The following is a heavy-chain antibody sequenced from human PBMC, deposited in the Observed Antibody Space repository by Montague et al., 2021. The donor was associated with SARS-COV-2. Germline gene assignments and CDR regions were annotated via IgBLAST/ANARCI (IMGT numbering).Heavy chain of an antibody. Sequence: SETLSLTCTVSGGSISSSSYYWGWIRQPPGKGLEWIGSIYYSGSTYYNPPLKSRVTISVDTSENQFSLKLSSVTAADTAVYYCARHYYDSSGYYSPWYFDLWGRGTLVTVSS. D-gene: IGHD3-22*01. CDR2: IYYSGST. CDR3: ARHYYDSSGYYSPWYFDL. J-gene: IGHJ2*01. V-gene: IGHV4-39*01. CDR1: GGSISSSSYY.